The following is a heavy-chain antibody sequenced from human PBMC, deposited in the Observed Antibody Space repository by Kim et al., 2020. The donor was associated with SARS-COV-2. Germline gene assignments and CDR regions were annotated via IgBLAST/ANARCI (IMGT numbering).Heavy chain of an antibody. J-gene: IGHJ4*02. D-gene: IGHD4-17*01. CDR1: GGSISSDY. V-gene: IGHV4-59*01. CDR2: IYYSGST. CDR3: ARDYGGNSFDY. Sequence: SETLSLTCTVSGGSISSDYWSWIRQPPGKGLEWIGYIYYSGSTNSNPSLKSRVTLSVDTSMNQFSLKLTSMTMADTAVYYCARDYGGNSFDYWGQGTLVTVSS.